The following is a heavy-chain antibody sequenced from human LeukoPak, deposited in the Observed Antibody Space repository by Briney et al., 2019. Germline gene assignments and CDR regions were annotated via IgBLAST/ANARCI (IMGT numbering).Heavy chain of an antibody. V-gene: IGHV4-4*07. D-gene: IGHD3-10*01. Sequence: PSETLSLTCTVSGGPITTYYLSWIRQSAGMGLEWIGRISGSGVITYNPSLKSRVILSLDTSNNHFSLKLISVTAGTAVYYCARDSGTTGEVKFDPWGQGMLVTVSS. CDR1: GGPITTYY. CDR3: ARDSGTTGEVKFDP. CDR2: ISGSGVI. J-gene: IGHJ5*02.